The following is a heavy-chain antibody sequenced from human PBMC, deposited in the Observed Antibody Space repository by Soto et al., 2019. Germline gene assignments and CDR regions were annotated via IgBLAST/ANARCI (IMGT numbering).Heavy chain of an antibody. CDR1: GGSISSYY. CDR2: VYNSGST. D-gene: IGHD6-13*01. CDR3: ARYRREAVAGYTLDN. Sequence: PSETLSLTCTVSGGSISSYYWSWIRQPPGEGLEWIGYVYNSGSTNYNPSLKSRVTISEDTSKSQFSLKVNSMTAADTAVYYCARYRREAVAGYTLDNWGQGILVTVSS. J-gene: IGHJ4*02. V-gene: IGHV4-59*01.